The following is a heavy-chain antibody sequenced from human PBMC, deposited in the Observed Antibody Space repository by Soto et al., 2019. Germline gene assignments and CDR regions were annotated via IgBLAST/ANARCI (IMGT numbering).Heavy chain of an antibody. Sequence: QLQLQESDPGLVKPSETLSLTCTVSGGSISSSSYYWGWIRQAPGKGREWIGRIYYSGSTYYNPSLKRRITVSVDTSKTLFSLKLSSVTAADTAVYYCARHIDYWGQGTLVTVSS. J-gene: IGHJ4*02. CDR2: IYYSGST. CDR1: GGSISSSSYY. V-gene: IGHV4-39*01. CDR3: ARHIDY.